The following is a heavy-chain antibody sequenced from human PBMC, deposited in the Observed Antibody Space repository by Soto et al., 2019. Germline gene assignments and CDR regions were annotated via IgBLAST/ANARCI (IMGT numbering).Heavy chain of an antibody. Sequence: ASVKVSCKASGYTFTSYYMHWVRQAPGQGLEWMGIINPSGGSTSYAQKFQGRVTMTRDTSTSTVYMELSSLRSEDTAVYYCARAVDDSSGYFFTFAYWGQGTLVTVSS. CDR3: ARAVDDSSGYFFTFAY. J-gene: IGHJ4*02. V-gene: IGHV1-46*03. CDR2: INPSGGST. CDR1: GYTFTSYY. D-gene: IGHD3-22*01.